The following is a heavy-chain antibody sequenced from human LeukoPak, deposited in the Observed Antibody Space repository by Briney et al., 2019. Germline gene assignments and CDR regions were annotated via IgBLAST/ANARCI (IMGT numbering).Heavy chain of an antibody. CDR2: MNPNSGNA. J-gene: IGHJ4*02. CDR3: ARVHGTSYDTSGYYYGPEDY. Sequence: GASVKVSCKASGYTFTSYDFNWVRQATGHGLEWMGWMNPNSGNAGYAQKFQGRVTMTRNTPISTAYMELSSLRSEDTAVYYCARVHGTSYDTSGYYYGPEDYWGQGTLVTVSS. D-gene: IGHD3-22*01. CDR1: GYTFTSYD. V-gene: IGHV1-8*01.